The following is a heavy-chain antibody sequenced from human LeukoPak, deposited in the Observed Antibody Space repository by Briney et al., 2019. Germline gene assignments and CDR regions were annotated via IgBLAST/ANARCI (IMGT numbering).Heavy chain of an antibody. Sequence: GASVKVSCTASGYTFTSYDINWVRQATGQGLEWMGWMNPNSGNTGYAQKFQGRVTMTRNTSISTAYMELSSLRSEDTAVYYCARGYDFWCGYSWYYGMDVWGQGTTVTVSS. CDR3: ARGYDFWCGYSWYYGMDV. CDR1: GYTFTSYD. CDR2: MNPNSGNT. D-gene: IGHD3-3*01. J-gene: IGHJ6*02. V-gene: IGHV1-8*01.